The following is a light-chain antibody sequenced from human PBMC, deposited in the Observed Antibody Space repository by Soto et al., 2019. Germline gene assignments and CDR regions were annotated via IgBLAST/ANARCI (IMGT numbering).Light chain of an antibody. Sequence: QAALTQPGSVSGSPGQAVTISCTGTSTDVGSHKLVSWYQQYPGNAPKLIIFEAYKRPSGVSNRFSGSKSGSTASLTISGLQAEDEADYYCCSNAVGSTYVFGTGTKV. J-gene: IGLJ1*01. CDR1: STDVGSHKL. V-gene: IGLV2-23*01. CDR3: CSNAVGSTYV. CDR2: EAY.